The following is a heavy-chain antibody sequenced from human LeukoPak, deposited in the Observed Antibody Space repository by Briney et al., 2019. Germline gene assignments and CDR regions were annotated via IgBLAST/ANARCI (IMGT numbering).Heavy chain of an antibody. J-gene: IGHJ3*02. CDR3: ARAGYYDSSGTDAFDI. CDR2: IYRSGST. V-gene: IGHV4-4*02. Sequence: PSGTLSLTCAVSGGSISSSNWWSWVRQPPGKGLEWIGEIYRSGSTNYNPSLKSRVTISVDKSKNQFSLKLSSVTAADTAVYYCARAGYYDSSGTDAFDIWGQGTMVTVSS. D-gene: IGHD3-22*01. CDR1: GGSISSSNW.